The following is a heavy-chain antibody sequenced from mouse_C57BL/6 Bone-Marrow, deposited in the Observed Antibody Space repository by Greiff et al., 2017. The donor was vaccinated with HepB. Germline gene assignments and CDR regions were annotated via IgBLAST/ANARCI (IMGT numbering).Heavy chain of an antibody. Sequence: QVQLQQSGAELAKPGASVKLSCKASGYTFTSYWMHWVKQRPGQGLEWIGYINPSSGYTKYNQKFKDKATLTADKSSITAYMQLSSLTYEDSAVYYGASTTERDYYAMDYWGQGTSVTVSS. CDR2: INPSSGYT. V-gene: IGHV1-7*01. J-gene: IGHJ4*01. CDR3: ASTTERDYYAMDY. D-gene: IGHD1-1*01. CDR1: GYTFTSYW.